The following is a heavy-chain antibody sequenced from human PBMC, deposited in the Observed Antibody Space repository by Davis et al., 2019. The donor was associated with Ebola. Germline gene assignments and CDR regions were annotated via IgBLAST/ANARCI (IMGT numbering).Heavy chain of an antibody. CDR1: EFTFSSYS. CDR2: ISSRSTNI. V-gene: IGHV3-48*04. J-gene: IGHJ4*02. CDR3: AKGTNRIAVAGMGQNN. Sequence: GESLKISCEASEFTFSSYSMNWVRQAPGKGLEWISYISSRSTNIYYADSVKGRFTISRDNAKNTVFLQMNSLRVEDTAVYHCAKGTNRIAVAGMGQNNWGPGTLVTVSS. D-gene: IGHD6-19*01.